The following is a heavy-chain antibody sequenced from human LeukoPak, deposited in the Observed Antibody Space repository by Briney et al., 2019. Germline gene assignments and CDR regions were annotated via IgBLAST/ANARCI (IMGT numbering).Heavy chain of an antibody. CDR3: AKVREWELLEEFDY. CDR1: VFTFSSYA. CDR2: ISGSGGST. J-gene: IGHJ4*02. D-gene: IGHD1-26*01. V-gene: IGHV3-23*01. Sequence: GGTLRLSCAASVFTFSSYAMSWVPEAPGKGLEEVSAISGSGGSTYYADSVKGRFTISRDNSKNTLYLQMNSLRAEDTAVYYCAKVREWELLEEFDYWGQGTLVTVSS.